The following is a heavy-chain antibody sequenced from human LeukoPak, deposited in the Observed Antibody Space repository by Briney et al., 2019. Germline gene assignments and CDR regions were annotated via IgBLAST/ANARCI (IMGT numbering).Heavy chain of an antibody. Sequence: GGSLRLSCAASGFIFSSYGMHWVRQAPGKGLEWVAVISYDGSDKYYADSVKGRFTISRDNSKNTLYLQMNSLRAEDTAVYYCARDLRHQLLYCLDYWGQGTLATVSS. D-gene: IGHD2-2*02. V-gene: IGHV3-30*03. CDR2: ISYDGSDK. CDR1: GFIFSSYG. J-gene: IGHJ4*02. CDR3: ARDLRHQLLYCLDY.